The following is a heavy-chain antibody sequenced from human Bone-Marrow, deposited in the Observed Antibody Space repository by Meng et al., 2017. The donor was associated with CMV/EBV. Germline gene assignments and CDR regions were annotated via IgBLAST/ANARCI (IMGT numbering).Heavy chain of an antibody. V-gene: IGHV3-33*01. J-gene: IGHJ6*02. CDR3: ARDHPRRFSGMDV. CDR2: IWYDGNNK. D-gene: IGHD3-16*01. Sequence: RRLSSAASGFTFKNFGMHWVRQAPGKGLEWVAVIWYDGNNKYFVDSVKGRFTISRDNSKNTLYLQMNSLRAEDTSVYYCARDHPRRFSGMDVWGQGTTVTVSS. CDR1: GFTFKNFG.